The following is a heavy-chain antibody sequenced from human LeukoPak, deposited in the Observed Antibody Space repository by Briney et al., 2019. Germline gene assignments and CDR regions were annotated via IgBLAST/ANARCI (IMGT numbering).Heavy chain of an antibody. Sequence: PSETLSLTCTVSDGSISSYYWSWIRQPPGKGLEWIGYIYYSGSTNYNPSLKSRVTISVDTSKNQFSLKLSSVTAADTAVYYCARNDGSSPPYNWFDPWGQGTLVTVSS. D-gene: IGHD6-13*01. CDR1: DGSISSYY. J-gene: IGHJ5*02. CDR2: IYYSGST. V-gene: IGHV4-59*08. CDR3: ARNDGSSPPYNWFDP.